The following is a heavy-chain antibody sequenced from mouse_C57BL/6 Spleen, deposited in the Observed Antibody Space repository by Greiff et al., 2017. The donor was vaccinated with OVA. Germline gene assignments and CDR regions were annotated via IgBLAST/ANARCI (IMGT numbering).Heavy chain of an antibody. J-gene: IGHJ2*01. CDR2: IYPRSGNT. V-gene: IGHV1-81*01. CDR3: ARIYYGSSYLYYFDY. Sequence: QVQLQQSGAELARPGASVKLSCKASGYTFTSYGISWVKQRTGQGLEWIGEIYPRSGNTYYNEKFKGKATLTADKSSSTAYMELRSLTSEDSAVYFGARIYYGSSYLYYFDYWGQGTTLTVSS. CDR1: GYTFTSYG. D-gene: IGHD1-1*01.